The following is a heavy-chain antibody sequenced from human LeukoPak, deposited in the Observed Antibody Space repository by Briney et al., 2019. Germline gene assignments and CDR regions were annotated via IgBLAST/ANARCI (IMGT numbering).Heavy chain of an antibody. J-gene: IGHJ4*02. CDR1: GYTFISYF. Sequence: ASVKVSCKASGYTFISYFMNWVRQAPGQGLEWMGIINPSGGRTNYAQKFEGRVIVTRDTSTSRVYMESYSLRSEDTAVCYCARGGRDYGDFLAGHWGQGTLVTVSS. CDR2: INPSGGRT. D-gene: IGHD4-17*01. V-gene: IGHV1-46*01. CDR3: ARGGRDYGDFLAGH.